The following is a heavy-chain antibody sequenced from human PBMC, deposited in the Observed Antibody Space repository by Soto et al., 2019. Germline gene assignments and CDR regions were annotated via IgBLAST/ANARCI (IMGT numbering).Heavy chain of an antibody. D-gene: IGHD3-3*01. CDR1: GFTFSSYA. CDR2: ISYDGSNK. CDR3: ARGLFFGSVYFLTPCFAP. J-gene: IGHJ5*02. Sequence: PGGSLRLSCAASGFTFSSYAMHWVRQAPGKGLEWVAVISYDGSNKYYADSVKGRFTISRDNSKNTLYLQMNSLRAEDTAVYYFARGLFFGSVYFLTPCFAPWAQGPLSTVSS. V-gene: IGHV3-30-3*01.